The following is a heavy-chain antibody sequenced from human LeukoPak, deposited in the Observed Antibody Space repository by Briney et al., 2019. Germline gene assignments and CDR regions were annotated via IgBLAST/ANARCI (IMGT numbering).Heavy chain of an antibody. Sequence: ASVKVSCKASGYTFTSYDINWVRQATGQGLEWMGWMNPNSGNTGYAQKFQGRVTMTRNTSISTAYMELSSLRSEDTAVYYCARGLDYGLYSWYYYMDVWGKGTTVTVSS. CDR3: ARGLDYGLYSWYYYMDV. CDR2: MNPNSGNT. V-gene: IGHV1-8*01. CDR1: GYTFTSYD. D-gene: IGHD4-17*01. J-gene: IGHJ6*03.